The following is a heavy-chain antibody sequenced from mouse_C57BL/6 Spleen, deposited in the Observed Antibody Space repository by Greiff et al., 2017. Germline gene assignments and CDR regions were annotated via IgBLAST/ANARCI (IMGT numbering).Heavy chain of an antibody. CDR1: GYTFTSYW. J-gene: IGHJ3*01. V-gene: IGHV1-50*01. CDR2: IDPSDSYT. D-gene: IGHD1-1*01. CDR3: ARGYYGSSPGWFAY. Sequence: QVQLQQSGAELVKPGASVKLSCKASGYTFTSYWMQWVKQRPGQGLEWIGEIDPSDSYTNYNQKFKGKATLTVDTSSSTAYMQLSSLTSEDSAVYDWARGYYGSSPGWFAYWGQGTLVTVSA.